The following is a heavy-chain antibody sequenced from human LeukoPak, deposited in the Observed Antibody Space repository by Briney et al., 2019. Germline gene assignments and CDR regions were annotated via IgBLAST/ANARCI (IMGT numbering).Heavy chain of an antibody. D-gene: IGHD6-19*01. CDR1: GGSISSYY. CDR2: IYYSGST. J-gene: IGHJ4*02. CDR3: ARGAVAVGIDY. Sequence: SETLSLTCTVSGGSISSYYWSWIRQPPGKGLEWIGYIYYSGSTNYNPSLKSRVTISVDTSKNQFSLKLRSVTAADTAVYYCARGAVAVGIDYWGQGTLVTVSS. V-gene: IGHV4-59*01.